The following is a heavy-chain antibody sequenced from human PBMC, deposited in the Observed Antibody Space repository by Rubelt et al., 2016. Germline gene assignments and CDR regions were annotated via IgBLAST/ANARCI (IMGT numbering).Heavy chain of an antibody. CDR1: GFTFSSYA. D-gene: IGHD7-27*01. V-gene: IGHV3-30*04. J-gene: IGHJ4*02. CDR2: ISSDGSHK. CDR3: ARPWGY. Sequence: VQLVESGGVLVQPGGSLRLSCAASGFTFSSYAMHWVRQAPGKGLEWVAVISSDGSHKYYADSVKGRFTLSRDNSKKTLYLQMNSLRTEDTAVYYCARPWGYWGQGTLVTVSS.